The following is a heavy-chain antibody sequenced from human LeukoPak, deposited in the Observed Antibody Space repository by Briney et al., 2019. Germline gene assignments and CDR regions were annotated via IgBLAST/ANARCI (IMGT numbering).Heavy chain of an antibody. D-gene: IGHD4/OR15-4a*01. CDR2: ISSSGRYI. V-gene: IGHV3-21*01. CDR3: AKSLTPDRDWFDS. CDR1: GFTFSSSS. Sequence: PGGSLRLPCAASGFTFSSSSMNWVRQAPGKGLEWVSSISSSGRYIYFADSMKGRFTISRDNAKNSVSLQMNSLRGEDTAVYYCAKSLTPDRDWFDSWGQGTLVIVSS. J-gene: IGHJ5*01.